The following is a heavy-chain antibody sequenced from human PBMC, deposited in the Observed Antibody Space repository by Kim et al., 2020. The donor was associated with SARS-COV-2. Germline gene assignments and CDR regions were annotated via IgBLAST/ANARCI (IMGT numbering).Heavy chain of an antibody. CDR3: VREGPIVPVSYNAFDM. Sequence: GGSLRLSCAASGFPFSNYDMNWVRQAPGKGLEWIAYISSRSDVLYYADSVRGRFSISRDNAKNALFLQMNALRHEDTAIYYCVREGPIVPVSYNAFDMWGQGTMVTAS. CDR1: GFPFSNYD. J-gene: IGHJ3*02. V-gene: IGHV3-48*02. CDR2: ISSRSDVL. D-gene: IGHD2-2*01.